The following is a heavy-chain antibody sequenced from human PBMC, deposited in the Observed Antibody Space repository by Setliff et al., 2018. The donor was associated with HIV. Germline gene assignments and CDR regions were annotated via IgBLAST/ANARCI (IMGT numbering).Heavy chain of an antibody. Sequence: ASVKVSCKVSGYTLTELSMHWVRQAPGKGLEWMGGFDPEEIETVYAQKFQGRVTMTQDMSTDTVSMELRSLRSEDTAVYYCATDGAPGLSELAATGYFDLWGRGTLVTVSS. J-gene: IGHJ2*01. CDR2: FDPEEIET. CDR3: ATDGAPGLSELAATGYFDL. V-gene: IGHV1-24*01. CDR1: GYTLTELS. D-gene: IGHD6-19*01.